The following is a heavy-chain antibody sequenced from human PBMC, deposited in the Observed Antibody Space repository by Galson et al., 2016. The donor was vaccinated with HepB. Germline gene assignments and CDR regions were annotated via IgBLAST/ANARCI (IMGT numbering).Heavy chain of an antibody. D-gene: IGHD3-22*01. J-gene: IGHJ5*02. CDR1: GFTFSSYA. Sequence: SLRLSCAASGFTFSSYAMSWIRQAPGKGLEWVSAISGNGYSTYYADSVKGRFAISRDNSKNTLYLQMNSLRAEDTAVYYCARVVRQGWLSEYNWFDPWGQGTLVTVSS. V-gene: IGHV3-23*01. CDR2: ISGNGYST. CDR3: ARVVRQGWLSEYNWFDP.